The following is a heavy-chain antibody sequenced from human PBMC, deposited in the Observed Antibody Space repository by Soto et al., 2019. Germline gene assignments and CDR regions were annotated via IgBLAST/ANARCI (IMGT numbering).Heavy chain of an antibody. CDR3: ASGASRWYPYFLDS. Sequence: QAQVVQSGAEVRKPGSSGKLSCKASEGTFNSYAIAWVRQAPGHGLEWMGGIIPYYNTLNYAQKFQDRVTITADDSTNTVYMELSSLRSDDTAVYFCASGASRWYPYFLDSWAQGTLVTVSS. CDR1: EGTFNSYA. CDR2: IIPYYNTL. D-gene: IGHD6-13*01. V-gene: IGHV1-69*01. J-gene: IGHJ4*02.